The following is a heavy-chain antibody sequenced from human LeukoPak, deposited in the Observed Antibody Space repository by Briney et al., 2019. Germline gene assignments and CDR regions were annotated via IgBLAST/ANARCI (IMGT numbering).Heavy chain of an antibody. CDR3: ARDDSGSFPHFGY. Sequence: ASVKVSCKASGYTFTTYAIHWVRQAPGQRLEWMGWINAGNGNTKYSQKFQGRVTITRDTSASTAYMELSSLRSEDTAVYYCARDDSGSFPHFGYWGQGTLVTVSS. CDR2: INAGNGNT. J-gene: IGHJ4*02. D-gene: IGHD1-26*01. V-gene: IGHV1-3*01. CDR1: GYTFTTYA.